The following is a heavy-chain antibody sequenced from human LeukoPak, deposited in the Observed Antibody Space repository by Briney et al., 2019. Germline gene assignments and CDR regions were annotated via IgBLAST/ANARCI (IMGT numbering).Heavy chain of an antibody. V-gene: IGHV4-39*01. J-gene: IGHJ4*02. Sequence: SETLSLTCTVSGGSIGSSYYYWGWIRQPPGRGLEWIGSIYYSGSTYDNPSLKSRVTISEDTSKNQFSLKLNSVTAADTAVYYCARHRIAARGSFDYWGQGTLVTVPS. CDR1: GGSIGSSYYY. CDR2: IYYSGST. CDR3: ARHRIAARGSFDY. D-gene: IGHD6-6*01.